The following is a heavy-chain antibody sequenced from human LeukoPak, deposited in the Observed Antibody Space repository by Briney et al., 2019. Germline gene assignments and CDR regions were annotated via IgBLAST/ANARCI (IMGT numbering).Heavy chain of an antibody. CDR1: GFTFSSYW. Sequence: PGGSLRLSCAASGFTFSSYWMHWVRQAPGKGLEWVSAISDTGNTYHADSVKGRFTISRDSSENTLFLQMNRLRPEDAAVYYCAKAPVTTCRGAFCYPFDYWGLGTLVTVSS. CDR2: ISDTGNT. D-gene: IGHD2-15*01. J-gene: IGHJ4*02. V-gene: IGHV3-23*01. CDR3: AKAPVTTCRGAFCYPFDY.